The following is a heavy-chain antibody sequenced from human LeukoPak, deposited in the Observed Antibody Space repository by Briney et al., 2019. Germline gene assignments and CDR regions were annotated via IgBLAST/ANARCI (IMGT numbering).Heavy chain of an antibody. V-gene: IGHV4-39*07. CDR3: ASDAPGLLGY. Sequence: PSETLSLTCTVSGGSISNSDYYWGWIRQPPGKGLEWIGSIYYSGSTYYNPSLKSRVTISVDTSENQFSLRLNSVTAADTAMYYCASDAPGLLGYWGQGTLVTVSS. CDR2: IYYSGST. CDR1: GGSISNSDYY. D-gene: IGHD3-10*01. J-gene: IGHJ4*02.